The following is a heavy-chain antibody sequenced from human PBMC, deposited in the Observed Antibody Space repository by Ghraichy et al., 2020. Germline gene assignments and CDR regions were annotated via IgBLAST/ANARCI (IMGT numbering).Heavy chain of an antibody. CDR2: IHNSGNT. Sequence: SETLSLTCTVSGGSISTSSYYWGWLRQPPGKGLEWIGSIHNSGNTYHNPSLKSRVTISVDTSKNQFSLKLSSVTAADTAMYYCVSLKYSSSVDYWGQGTLVTVSS. CDR1: GGSISTSSYY. CDR3: VSLKYSSSVDY. V-gene: IGHV4-39*01. D-gene: IGHD6-6*01. J-gene: IGHJ4*02.